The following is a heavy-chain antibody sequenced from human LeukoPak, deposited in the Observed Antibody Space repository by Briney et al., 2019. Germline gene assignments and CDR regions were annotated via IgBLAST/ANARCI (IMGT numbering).Heavy chain of an antibody. D-gene: IGHD2-2*02. CDR2: IYTSGST. CDR3: ARVDCSSTSCYSYFDY. CDR1: GGSISSYY. V-gene: IGHV4-4*07. Sequence: MPSETLSLTCTVSGGSISSYYWSWIRQPAGKGLEWIGRIYTSGSTNYNPSLKSRVTMSVDTSKNQFSLKLSSVTAADTAVYYCARVDCSSTSCYSYFDYWGQRTLVTVSS. J-gene: IGHJ4*02.